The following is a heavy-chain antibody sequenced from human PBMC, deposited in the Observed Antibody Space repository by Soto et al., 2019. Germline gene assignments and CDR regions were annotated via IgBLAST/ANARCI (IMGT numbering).Heavy chain of an antibody. J-gene: IGHJ4*02. V-gene: IGHV1-69*12. CDR3: AREDGDHGFDY. D-gene: IGHD4-17*01. Sequence: QVQLVQSGAEVKKPGSSVKVSCKASGGTFSSYAISWVRQAPGQGLEWMGGIIPIFGTANYAEKFQGRVTLTGDDSTSTGYMEVSSLRSEDTAVYYCAREDGDHGFDYWGQGPLVTVCS. CDR2: IIPIFGTA. CDR1: GGTFSSYA.